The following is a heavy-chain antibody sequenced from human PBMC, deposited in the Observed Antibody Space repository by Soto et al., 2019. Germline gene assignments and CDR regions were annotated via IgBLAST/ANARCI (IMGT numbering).Heavy chain of an antibody. J-gene: IGHJ3*02. CDR1: GYTFTSYD. Sequence: QVQLVQSGAEVKKPGASVKVSCKASGYTFTSYDINWVRQATGQGLEWMGWMNPNSGNTGYAQKFQGRVTMTRNTTISTAYMELSSLRSEDTAVYYCATTGGYDSSGYYYDDAFDIWGQGTMVTVSS. D-gene: IGHD3-22*01. CDR3: ATTGGYDSSGYYYDDAFDI. V-gene: IGHV1-8*01. CDR2: MNPNSGNT.